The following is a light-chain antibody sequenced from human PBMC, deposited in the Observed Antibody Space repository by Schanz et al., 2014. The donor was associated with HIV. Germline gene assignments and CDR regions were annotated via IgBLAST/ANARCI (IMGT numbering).Light chain of an antibody. CDR1: QTIGRL. J-gene: IGKJ1*01. V-gene: IGKV1-5*03. CDR2: QAS. CDR3: QQYNSYSVT. Sequence: IQMTQSPSTVSTSVGDRVTLTCRASQTIGRLLAWYQQKPGRAPKLLIYQASILETGVPSRFSGSGSGTSFTLTITSLQPDDFATYYCQQYNSYSVTFGQGTKVEIK.